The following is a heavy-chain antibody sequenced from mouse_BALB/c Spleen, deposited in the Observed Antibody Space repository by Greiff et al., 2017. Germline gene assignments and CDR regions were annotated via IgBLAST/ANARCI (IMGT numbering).Heavy chain of an antibody. CDR1: GFAFSSYD. J-gene: IGHJ3*01. D-gene: IGHD1-1*01. CDR3: ARHEEDYYGSSFAY. CDR2: ISSGGGST. V-gene: IGHV5-12-1*01. Sequence: EVQGVESGGGLVKPGGSLKLSCAASGFAFSSYDMSWVRQTPEKRLEWVAYISSGGGSTYYPDTVKGRFTISRDNAKNTLYLQMSSLKSEDTAMYYCARHEEDYYGSSFAYWGQGTLVTVSA.